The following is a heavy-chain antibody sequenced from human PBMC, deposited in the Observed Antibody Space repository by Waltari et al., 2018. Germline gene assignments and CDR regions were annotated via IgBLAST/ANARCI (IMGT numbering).Heavy chain of an antibody. J-gene: IGHJ4*02. CDR2: INAGNGNT. CDR1: GYTFTSYA. Sequence: QVQLVQSGAEVKKPGASVKVSCKASGYTFTSYAMHLVRQAPGQRLEWMGWINAGNGNTKYSQKFQGRVTITRDTSASTAYMELSSLRSEDTAVYYCARGEGIVVVVANNFDYWGQGTLVTVSS. CDR3: ARGEGIVVVVANNFDY. D-gene: IGHD2-15*01. V-gene: IGHV1-3*01.